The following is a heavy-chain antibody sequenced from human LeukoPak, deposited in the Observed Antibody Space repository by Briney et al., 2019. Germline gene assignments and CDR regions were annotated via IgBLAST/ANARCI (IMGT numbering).Heavy chain of an antibody. CDR2: INHSGST. CDR3: AKKYYDFWSGYYTNDGDAFDI. Sequence: SETLSLTCAVYGGSFSGYYWSWIRQPPGKGLEWIGEINHSGSTNCNPSLKSRVTISVDTSKNQFSLKLSSVTAADTAVYYCAKKYYDFWSGYYTNDGDAFDIWGQGTMVTVSS. J-gene: IGHJ3*02. CDR1: GGSFSGYY. D-gene: IGHD3-3*01. V-gene: IGHV4-34*01.